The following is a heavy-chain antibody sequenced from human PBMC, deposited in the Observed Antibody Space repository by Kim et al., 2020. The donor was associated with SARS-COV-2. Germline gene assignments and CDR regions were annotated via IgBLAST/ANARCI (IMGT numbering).Heavy chain of an antibody. CDR2: ISGSGGST. D-gene: IGHD2-15*01. V-gene: IGHV3-23*01. J-gene: IGHJ4*02. Sequence: GGSLRRSCAAAGFTFSSYAMSWVRQAPGKGLEWVSAISGSGGSTYDADSVKGRFTISRDNSKNTLYLQMNSLRAEDTAVYYCARSPPADIVVVVAAALNYWGQGTLVTVSS. CDR3: ARSPPADIVVVVAAALNY. CDR1: GFTFSSYA.